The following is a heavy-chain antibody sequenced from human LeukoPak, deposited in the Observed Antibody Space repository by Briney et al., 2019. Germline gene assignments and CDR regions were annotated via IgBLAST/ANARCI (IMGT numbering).Heavy chain of an antibody. D-gene: IGHD6-13*01. J-gene: IGHJ4*02. V-gene: IGHV3-30*18. CDR1: GFTFSSYG. CDR3: AKDRSSSWTWTIDY. Sequence: PGGSLRLSCAASGFTFSSYGMHWVRQAPREGLEWVALISYDGSNEYYADSVKGRFTISRDKSKNTLYLQMNSLRAEDTAAYYCAKDRSSSWTWTIDYWGQGTLVTVSS. CDR2: ISYDGSNE.